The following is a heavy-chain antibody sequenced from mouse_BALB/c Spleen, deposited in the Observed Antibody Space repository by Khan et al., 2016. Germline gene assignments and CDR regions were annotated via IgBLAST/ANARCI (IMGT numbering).Heavy chain of an antibody. CDR1: GFNIKDTY. CDR3: ARQSVVSDDY. CDR2: IDPANGNT. V-gene: IGHV14-3*02. J-gene: IGHJ2*01. Sequence: VQLQQSGAELVKPGASVKLSCTASGFNIKDTYMHWVKQRPEQGLEWIGRIDPANGNTKYDPKFQGKATITADTYSNTASLQVSSLTSEDTAVYYGARQSVVSDDYWGQGTTLTVSS. D-gene: IGHD1-3*01.